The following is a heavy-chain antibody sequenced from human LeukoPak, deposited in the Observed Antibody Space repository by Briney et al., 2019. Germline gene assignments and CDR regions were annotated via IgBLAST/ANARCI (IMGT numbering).Heavy chain of an antibody. D-gene: IGHD2-15*01. V-gene: IGHV4-59*01. J-gene: IGHJ4*02. CDR2: IYYTGST. Sequence: PSETLSLTCTVSGGSISSNYWSWIRQPPGKGLEWIGFIYYTGSTNYNPSLKSLLTISVDTSKTQFSLKLSSVTAADTAVYYCARSSCSGGSCYWYWGQGTLVTVSS. CDR3: ARSSCSGGSCYWY. CDR1: GGSISSNY.